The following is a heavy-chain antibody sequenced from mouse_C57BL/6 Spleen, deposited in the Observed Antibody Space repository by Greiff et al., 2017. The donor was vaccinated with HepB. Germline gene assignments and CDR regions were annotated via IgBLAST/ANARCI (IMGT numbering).Heavy chain of an antibody. Sequence: DVKVEESGGGLVKPGGSLKLSCAASGFTFSSYAMSWVRQTPEKRLEWVATISDGGSYTYYPDNVKGRFTISRDKAKNNLYLQMSHLKSEDTAMYYCARKSSGNYFDYWGQGTTLTVSS. CDR3: ARKSSGNYFDY. V-gene: IGHV5-4*03. CDR2: ISDGGSYT. D-gene: IGHD3-2*02. J-gene: IGHJ2*01. CDR1: GFTFSSYA.